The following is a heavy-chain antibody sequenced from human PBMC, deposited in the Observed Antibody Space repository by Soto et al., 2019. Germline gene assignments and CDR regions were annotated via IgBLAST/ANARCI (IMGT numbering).Heavy chain of an antibody. J-gene: IGHJ4*02. CDR1: GFTLRNYA. CDR2: ISANDVGT. V-gene: IGHV3-23*01. Sequence: VSLILSCEASGFTLRNYAMTWGRQAPGKGLEWVSLISANDVGTYYAESVKTRFTISTDQSRNTVYLQMDSLRADDTAIYYCAKAKNDYNWDNRPPFDYWGQGTLVTVSS. D-gene: IGHD1-20*01. CDR3: AKAKNDYNWDNRPPFDY.